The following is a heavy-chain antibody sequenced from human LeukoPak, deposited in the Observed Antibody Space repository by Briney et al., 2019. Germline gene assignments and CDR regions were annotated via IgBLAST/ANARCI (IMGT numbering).Heavy chain of an antibody. Sequence: PGGSLRLSCAASGFAFNTFEMNWVRQAPGKGLEWVSYTSSSGNTIYYADSVKGRFTISRDNAKNSLYLQMNSLRAEDTALYFCARVGAYAAINYWGRGTLVTVSS. CDR1: GFAFNTFE. D-gene: IGHD3-16*01. J-gene: IGHJ4*02. CDR2: TSSSGNTI. CDR3: ARVGAYAAINY. V-gene: IGHV3-48*03.